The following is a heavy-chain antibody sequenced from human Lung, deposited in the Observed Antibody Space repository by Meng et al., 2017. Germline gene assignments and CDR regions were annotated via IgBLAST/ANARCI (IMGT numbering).Heavy chain of an antibody. D-gene: IGHD4-23*01. V-gene: IGHV3-33*01. J-gene: IGHJ4*01. CDR1: GFLFSAYA. CDR3: VRGEYWADHGGEPSGGT. CDR2: ISSDGNNK. Sequence: GGSLRLSCSASGFLFSAYAMHWVRQAPGEGPEWVAIISSDGNNKYYLESVKGRFTVSRDNSKNTVNLQMKRLTVADTALYYCVRGEYWADHGGEPSGGTWGHGTLVTVSS.